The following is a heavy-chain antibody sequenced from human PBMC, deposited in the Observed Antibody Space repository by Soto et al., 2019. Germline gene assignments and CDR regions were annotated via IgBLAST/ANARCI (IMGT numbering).Heavy chain of an antibody. CDR2: IYYTGST. V-gene: IGHV4-59*01. CDR1: GGSISSYY. Sequence: PSETLSLTCTVSGGSISSYYWSWIRQPPGKGLEWIGYIYYTGSTNYNPSLQGRVTMTTDTSTSTAYMELRSLRSDDTAVYYCARDVGYGLIDYWGQGTLVTVSS. J-gene: IGHJ4*02. CDR3: ARDVGYGLIDY. D-gene: IGHD2-15*01.